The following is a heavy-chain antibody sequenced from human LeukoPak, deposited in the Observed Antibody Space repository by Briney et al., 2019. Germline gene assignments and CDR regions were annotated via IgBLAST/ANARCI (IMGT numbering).Heavy chain of an antibody. CDR2: IYYSGST. D-gene: IGHD3-22*01. V-gene: IGHV4-59*08. J-gene: IGHJ4*02. CDR1: GGSISSYY. CDR3: ASYNYYDSSGYLDC. Sequence: SETLSLTCTVSGGSISSYYWSWIRQPPGKGLEWIGYIYYSGSTNYNPSLKSRVTISVDTSKNQFSLKLSSVTAADTAVYYCASYNYYDSSGYLDCWGQGTLVTVSS.